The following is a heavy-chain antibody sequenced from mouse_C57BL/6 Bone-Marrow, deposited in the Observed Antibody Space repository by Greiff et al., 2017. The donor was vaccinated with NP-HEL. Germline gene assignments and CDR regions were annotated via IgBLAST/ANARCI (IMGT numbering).Heavy chain of an antibody. CDR3: AREGDSSGYYAMDY. V-gene: IGHV1-82*01. D-gene: IGHD3-2*02. J-gene: IGHJ4*01. Sequence: VKLQESGPELVKPGASVKISCKASGYAFSSSWMNWVKQRPGKGLEWIGRIYPGDGDTNYNGKFKGKATLTADKSSSTAYMQLSSLTSEDSAVYFCAREGDSSGYYAMDYWGQGTSVTVSS. CDR2: IYPGDGDT. CDR1: GYAFSSSW.